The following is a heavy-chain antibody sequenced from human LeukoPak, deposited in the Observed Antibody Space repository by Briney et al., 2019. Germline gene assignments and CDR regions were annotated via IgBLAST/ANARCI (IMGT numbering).Heavy chain of an antibody. CDR3: ARVLDGGWYVGYYYYGMGV. Sequence: ASVKVSCKASGYTFTSYFMHWVRQAPGQGLEWMGIINPSGGSPSYAQKFQGRVTMTRNTSISTAYMEPSSLRSEDTAVYYCARVLDGGWYVGYYYYGMGVWGQGTTVTVSS. CDR1: GYTFTSYF. CDR2: INPSGGSP. V-gene: IGHV1-46*01. J-gene: IGHJ6*02. D-gene: IGHD6-19*01.